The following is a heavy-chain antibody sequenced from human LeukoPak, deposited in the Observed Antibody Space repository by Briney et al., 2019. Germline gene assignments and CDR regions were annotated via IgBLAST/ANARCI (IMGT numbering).Heavy chain of an antibody. CDR1: GFTFSSYS. D-gene: IGHD3-22*01. CDR3: ARAWDYYDSSGYYYEALESDH. CDR2: ISSSSSYI. Sequence: GGSLRLSCAASGFTFSSYSMNWVRQAPGKGLEWVSSISSSSSYIYYADSVKGRFTISRDNAKNSLYLQMNSLRAEDTAVYYCARAWDYYDSSGYYYEALESDHWGQGTLVTVSS. J-gene: IGHJ4*02. V-gene: IGHV3-21*01.